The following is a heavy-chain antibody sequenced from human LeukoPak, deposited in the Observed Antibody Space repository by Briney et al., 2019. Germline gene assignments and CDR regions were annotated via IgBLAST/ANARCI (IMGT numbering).Heavy chain of an antibody. Sequence: SVKVSCKASGGTFSSYAISWVRQAPGQGLEWMGGIIPIFGTANYAQKFQGRVTITADESTSTAYMELSSLRSDDTAFYYCARSAPTLTYDILTGYLGYWGQGTLVTVSS. D-gene: IGHD3-9*01. V-gene: IGHV1-69*13. CDR3: ARSAPTLTYDILTGYLGY. CDR2: IIPIFGTA. J-gene: IGHJ4*02. CDR1: GGTFSSYA.